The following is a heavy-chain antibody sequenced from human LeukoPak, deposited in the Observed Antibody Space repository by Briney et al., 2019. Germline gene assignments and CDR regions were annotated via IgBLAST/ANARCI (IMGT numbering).Heavy chain of an antibody. Sequence: SETLSLTCAVYGGSFSGYYWSWIRQPPGKGLEWIGEINHSGSTNYNPSLKSRVTISVDTSKNQFSLKLSSVTAADTAVYYCAEENYGGNSHFDYWGQGTLVTVSS. V-gene: IGHV4-34*01. CDR2: INHSGST. J-gene: IGHJ4*02. CDR3: AEENYGGNSHFDY. CDR1: GGSFSGYY. D-gene: IGHD4-23*01.